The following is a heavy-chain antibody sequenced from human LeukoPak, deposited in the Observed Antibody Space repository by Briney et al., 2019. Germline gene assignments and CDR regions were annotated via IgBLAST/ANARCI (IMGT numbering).Heavy chain of an antibody. CDR2: IIPIFDTA. Sequence: SVKVSCKASGGTFSSYAISWVRQAPGQGLEWMGGIIPIFDTANYAQKFQGRVTITADESTSTTYMELSSLRSEDTAVYYCARESYPRITTAADGSDYWGQGTLVTVSS. CDR1: GGTFSSYA. V-gene: IGHV1-69*01. J-gene: IGHJ4*02. CDR3: ARESYPRITTAADGSDY. D-gene: IGHD6-13*01.